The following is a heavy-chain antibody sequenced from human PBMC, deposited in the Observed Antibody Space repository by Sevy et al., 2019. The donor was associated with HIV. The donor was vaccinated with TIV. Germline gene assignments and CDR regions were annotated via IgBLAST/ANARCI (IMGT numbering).Heavy chain of an antibody. CDR2: ISGSGGST. D-gene: IGHD2-15*01. Sequence: GGSLRLSCAASGFTFSSYAMSWVRQAPGKGLEWVSAISGSGGSTYYADSVKGRFTISRDNSKNTLYLQMNSLRAEDTAVYYCEKDSCSGGSCYHPIDYWGQGTLVTVSS. V-gene: IGHV3-23*01. CDR1: GFTFSSYA. J-gene: IGHJ4*02. CDR3: EKDSCSGGSCYHPIDY.